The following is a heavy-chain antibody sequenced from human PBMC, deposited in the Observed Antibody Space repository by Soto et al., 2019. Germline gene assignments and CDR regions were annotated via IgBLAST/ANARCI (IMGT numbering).Heavy chain of an antibody. D-gene: IGHD4-17*01. Sequence: ETLSLTCAVCGGSFSGYYWSWIRQPPGKGLEWIGEINHSGSTNYNPSLKSRVTISVDTSKNQFSLKLSSVTAADTAVYYCARGRRSYGDYEASWFDPWGQGTLVTVSS. CDR3: ARGRRSYGDYEASWFDP. CDR1: GGSFSGYY. V-gene: IGHV4-34*01. CDR2: INHSGST. J-gene: IGHJ5*02.